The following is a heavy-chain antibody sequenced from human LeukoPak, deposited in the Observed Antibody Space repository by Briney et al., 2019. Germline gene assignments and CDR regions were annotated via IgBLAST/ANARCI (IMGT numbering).Heavy chain of an antibody. CDR3: ARTPNLYSSGWYGPDY. J-gene: IGHJ4*02. CDR1: GYSFTSYW. V-gene: IGHV5-51*01. D-gene: IGHD6-19*01. Sequence: GESLKISCKGSGYSFTSYWIGWVRQMPGKGLEWMGIIYPGDSDTRYSPSFQGQVTISADKSISTAYLQWSSLKASDTAMYYCARTPNLYSSGWYGPDYWGQGTLVTVSS. CDR2: IYPGDSDT.